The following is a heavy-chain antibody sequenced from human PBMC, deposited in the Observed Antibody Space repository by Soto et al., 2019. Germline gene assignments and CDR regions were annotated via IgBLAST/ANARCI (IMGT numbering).Heavy chain of an antibody. CDR2: ISYDGGDK. D-gene: IGHD1-26*01. J-gene: IGHJ6*04. V-gene: IGHV3-30-3*01. CDR3: ATGRKWEHSYGTEV. CDR1: GFTLSGYV. Sequence: WGSRRLSCAASGFTLSGYVLHWVRQDPGKGLEWVALISYDGGDKNYGDSVKGRFTISRDNSKNTLYLQVDSLRAEDTAMYYCATGRKWEHSYGTEVWGKGTTVNISS.